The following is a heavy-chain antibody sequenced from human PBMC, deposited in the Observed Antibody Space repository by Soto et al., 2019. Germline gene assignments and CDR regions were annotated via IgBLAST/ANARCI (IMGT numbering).Heavy chain of an antibody. V-gene: IGHV1-58*01. CDR2: IVVGSGNT. D-gene: IGHD3-10*01. J-gene: IGHJ6*02. Sequence: SVKLSGRASGFTFSTAAVQWVRQARGQRLEWIGWIVVGSGNTIYAQKFRERVTITRDMSTSTAYMELSSLRSEDTAIYYCAAPSKGRYYYGRDGYDQGTTVTVAS. CDR1: GFTFSTAA. CDR3: AAPSKGRYYYGRDG.